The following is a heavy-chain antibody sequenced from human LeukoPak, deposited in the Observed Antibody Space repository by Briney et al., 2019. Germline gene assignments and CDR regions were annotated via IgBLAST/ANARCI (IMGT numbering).Heavy chain of an antibody. V-gene: IGHV4-59*01. J-gene: IGHJ4*02. CDR2: IYYSGSN. CDR1: GGSISSYY. D-gene: IGHD6-19*01. Sequence: NTSETLSLTCTVSGGSISSYYWSWIRQPPGKGLEWIGYIYYSGSNNYNPSLKSRVTISVDTSKNQFSLKLGSVTAADTAVYYCARGIAVAMDYWGQGTLVTVSS. CDR3: ARGIAVAMDY.